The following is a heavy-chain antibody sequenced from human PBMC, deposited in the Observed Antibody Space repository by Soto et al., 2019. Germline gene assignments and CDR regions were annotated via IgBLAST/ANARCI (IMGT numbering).Heavy chain of an antibody. CDR2: IYHSGST. CDR3: ASSHAGAHITAAVH. J-gene: IGHJ4*02. V-gene: IGHV4-30-2*01. CDR1: GGSISSGGYS. Sequence: QLQLQESGSGLVKPSQTLSLTCAVSGGSISSGGYSWSWIRQPPGKGLEWIGYIYHSGSTYYNPSLKSRVAISIDRAKTQFSLQLSSVTAADTAVYYCASSHAGAHITAAVHWGQGTLVTVSS. D-gene: IGHD6-13*01.